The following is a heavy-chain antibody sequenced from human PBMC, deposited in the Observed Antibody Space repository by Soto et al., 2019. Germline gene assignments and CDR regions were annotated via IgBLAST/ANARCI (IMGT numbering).Heavy chain of an antibody. D-gene: IGHD3-22*01. Sequence: EVQLLESGGGLEQPGGSLRLSCAASGFTFSSYAMSWVRQSPGKGLEWVSVTSGGGGSTYYADSVKGRFTISRDNYXXTLYLQMNSLRAEDTAVYYCAKHGGYYDSSGPTDYWGQGTLVTVSS. V-gene: IGHV3-23*01. CDR2: TSGGGGST. CDR3: AKHGGYYDSSGPTDY. J-gene: IGHJ4*02. CDR1: GFTFSSYA.